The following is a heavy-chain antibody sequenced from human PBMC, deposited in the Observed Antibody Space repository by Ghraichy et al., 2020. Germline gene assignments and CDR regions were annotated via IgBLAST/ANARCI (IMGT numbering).Heavy chain of an antibody. V-gene: IGHV1-18*04. CDR1: GYTFTNYG. CDR2: ISPYNDNT. CDR3: ARDFLNGSGSFNWFDP. D-gene: IGHD3-10*01. J-gene: IGHJ5*02. Sequence: ASVKVSCKASGYTFTNYGISWVRQAPGQGLEWMGWISPYNDNTNYAQKLQGRVTMTTDTSTSTAYMELKSLRSDDTAVYYCARDFLNGSGSFNWFDPWGEGTLVTVSS.